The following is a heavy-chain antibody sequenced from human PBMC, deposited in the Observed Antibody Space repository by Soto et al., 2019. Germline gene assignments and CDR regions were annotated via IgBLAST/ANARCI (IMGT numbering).Heavy chain of an antibody. CDR1: GFTFNIAW. D-gene: IGHD3-3*01. J-gene: IGHJ4*02. V-gene: IGHV3-15*07. CDR2: SKSKNNGETT. CDR3: TARGPFLIGD. Sequence: GGSLRLSCAASGFTFNIAWMNWVRQAPGKGLEWVGRSKSKNNGETTDYAASVKGRFTVSRDDSRGIAYLHMNSLKTEDTAVYYCTARGPFLIGDWGQGTRVTVSS.